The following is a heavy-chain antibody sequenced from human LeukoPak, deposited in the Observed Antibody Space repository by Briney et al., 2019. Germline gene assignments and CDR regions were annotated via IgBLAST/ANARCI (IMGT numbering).Heavy chain of an antibody. D-gene: IGHD5-18*01. CDR2: INAGFGST. V-gene: IGHV1-3*01. Sequence: ASVKVCCKASGYTFTSYAMHWVRQAPGQRLELMGWINAGFGSTKYSQKVQGRVTITRDTSASTAYMELISPRSEDTAVYYCARDFASEGYSYGSLYFDYWCQGTLVTVSS. CDR1: GYTFTSYA. CDR3: ARDFASEGYSYGSLYFDY. J-gene: IGHJ4*02.